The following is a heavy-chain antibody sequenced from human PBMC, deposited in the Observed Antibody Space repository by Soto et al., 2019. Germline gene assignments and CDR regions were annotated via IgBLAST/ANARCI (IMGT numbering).Heavy chain of an antibody. J-gene: IGHJ6*02. CDR1: GYSFTSYW. D-gene: IGHD1-26*01. V-gene: IGHV5-51*01. CDR2: IYPGDSDT. Sequence: PGESLKISCKGSGYSFTSYWIGWVRQMPGKGLEWMGIIYPGDSDTRYSPSFQGQVTISADKSISTAYLQWSSLKASDTAMYYCARQVRIKVLGGSSKYGMDVWGQGTTVTVSS. CDR3: ARQVRIKVLGGSSKYGMDV.